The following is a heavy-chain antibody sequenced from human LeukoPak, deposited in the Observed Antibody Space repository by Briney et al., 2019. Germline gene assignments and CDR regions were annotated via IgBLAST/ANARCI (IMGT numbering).Heavy chain of an antibody. Sequence: SETLSLTCTVSGGSISSYYWSWIRQPPGKGLEWIGYIYTSGSTNYNPSLKSRVTMSVDTSKNQFSLKLSSVTAADTAVYYCARDRYSGYEFDYWGQGTLVTVSS. V-gene: IGHV4-4*08. CDR2: IYTSGST. J-gene: IGHJ4*02. CDR1: GGSISSYY. D-gene: IGHD5-12*01. CDR3: ARDRYSGYEFDY.